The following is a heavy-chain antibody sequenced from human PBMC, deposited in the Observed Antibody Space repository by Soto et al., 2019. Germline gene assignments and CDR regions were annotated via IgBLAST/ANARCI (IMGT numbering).Heavy chain of an antibody. Sequence: QVQLVQSGAEVKKPGSSVKVSCKASGGTFSSYAISWVRQAPGQGLEWMGGIIPIVGTANYAQKFQGRVTITADESTSTGYMELSSLRPEDTAVYYCASTVSRYYYYGMDVWGQGTTVTVSS. D-gene: IGHD4-4*01. CDR3: ASTVSRYYYYGMDV. V-gene: IGHV1-69*12. CDR1: GGTFSSYA. CDR2: IIPIVGTA. J-gene: IGHJ6*02.